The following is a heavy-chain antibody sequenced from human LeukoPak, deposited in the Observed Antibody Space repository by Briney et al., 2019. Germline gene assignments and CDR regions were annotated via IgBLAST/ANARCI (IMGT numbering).Heavy chain of an antibody. CDR1: GFTFSSYG. CDR2: ISYEGNNK. CDR3: AMTRDMVRGVIPRLRFDY. Sequence: GRSLRLSCAASGFTFSSYGMHWVRQAPGKGLEWVAVISYEGNNKYYADSVKGRFTISRDNSKNSLYLQMNSLRAEDTAVYYCAMTRDMVRGVIPRLRFDYWGQGTLVTVSS. J-gene: IGHJ4*02. D-gene: IGHD3-10*01. V-gene: IGHV3-30*03.